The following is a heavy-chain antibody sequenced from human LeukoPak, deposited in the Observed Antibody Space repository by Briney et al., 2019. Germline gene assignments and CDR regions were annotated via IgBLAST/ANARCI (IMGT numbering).Heavy chain of an antibody. D-gene: IGHD3-3*01. CDR2: INAAGDDM. V-gene: IGHV3-23*01. CDR1: GFTFPTYS. CDR3: AKGIFGVIHNGIDV. Sequence: GGSLRLSCVASGFTFPTYSMAWVRQASGKGLDWVSSINAAGDDMYYADSVKGRFSISRDNLKNTLYLQMHSLRAEDRAIYYCAKGIFGVIHNGIDVWGQGTAVTVSS. J-gene: IGHJ6*02.